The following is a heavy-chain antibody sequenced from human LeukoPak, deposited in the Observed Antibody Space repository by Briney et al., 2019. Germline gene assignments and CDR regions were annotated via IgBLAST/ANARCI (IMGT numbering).Heavy chain of an antibody. D-gene: IGHD3-9*01. CDR3: ARQKAYYDILTGYYPRREVDY. V-gene: IGHV4-39*01. CDR2: IYYSGST. CDR1: GGSISSSSYY. Sequence: SETLSLTCTVSGGSISSSSYYWGWIRQPPGKGLEWIGSIYYSGSTYYNPSLKSRVTISVDTSKNQFSLKLSSVTAADTDVYYCARQKAYYDILTGYYPRREVDYWGQGTLVTVSS. J-gene: IGHJ4*02.